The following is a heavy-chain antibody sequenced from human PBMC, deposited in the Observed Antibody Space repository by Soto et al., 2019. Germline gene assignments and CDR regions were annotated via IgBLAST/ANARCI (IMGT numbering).Heavy chain of an antibody. CDR1: GGSFGGYY. Sequence: QVQLQQWGAGLLKPSETLSLTCAVYGGSFGGYYWSWIRQPPGKGLEWIGEINHSGSTNYNPSLKSRVTISVDTSKNQFSLKLSSVTAADTAVYYCARVRWRGRYMDVWGKGTTVTVSS. CDR2: INHSGST. J-gene: IGHJ6*04. CDR3: ARVRWRGRYMDV. V-gene: IGHV4-34*01. D-gene: IGHD3-3*01.